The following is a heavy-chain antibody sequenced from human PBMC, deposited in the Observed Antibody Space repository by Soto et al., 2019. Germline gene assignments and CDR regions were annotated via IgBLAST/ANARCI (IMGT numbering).Heavy chain of an antibody. CDR1: GFTFSSYG. D-gene: IGHD3-10*01. CDR2: IWYDGSNK. CDR3: AREYMVRGVIRLLGY. J-gene: IGHJ4*02. V-gene: IGHV3-33*01. Sequence: PVGSLRLSGAASGFTFSSYGMHWVRQAPGKGLEWVAVIWYDGSNKYYADSVKGRFTISRDNSKNTLYLQMNSLRAEDTAVYYCAREYMVRGVIRLLGYWGQGTLVTVSS.